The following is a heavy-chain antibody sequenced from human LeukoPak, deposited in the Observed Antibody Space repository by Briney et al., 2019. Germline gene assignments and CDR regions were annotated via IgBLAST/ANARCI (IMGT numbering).Heavy chain of an antibody. Sequence: GGSLRLPCAASGFTFSSYSMNWVRQAPGKGLEWVSSISSSSSYIYYADSVKGRFTISRDNAKNSLYLQMNSLRAEDTAVYYCASYSSGWYKNAFDIWGQGTMVTVSS. CDR1: GFTFSSYS. V-gene: IGHV3-21*01. CDR3: ASYSSGWYKNAFDI. D-gene: IGHD6-19*01. J-gene: IGHJ3*02. CDR2: ISSSSSYI.